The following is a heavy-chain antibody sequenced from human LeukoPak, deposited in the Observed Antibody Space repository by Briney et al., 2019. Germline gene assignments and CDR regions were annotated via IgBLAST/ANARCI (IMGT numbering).Heavy chain of an antibody. CDR1: GFTFSNYG. Sequence: GGSLRLSCAASGFTFSNYGMRWVRQAPGKGLEWVSVIRGSGGGTYYADSVKDRFTISRDNSKNTVYLQMNSLRAEDTAVYYCVKARMPHCGSDCLESWDQGTLVTVSS. D-gene: IGHD2-21*02. CDR3: VKARMPHCGSDCLES. V-gene: IGHV3-23*01. CDR2: IRGSGGGT. J-gene: IGHJ4*02.